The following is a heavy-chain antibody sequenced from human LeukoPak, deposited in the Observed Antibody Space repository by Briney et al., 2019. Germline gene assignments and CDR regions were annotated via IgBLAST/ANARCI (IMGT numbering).Heavy chain of an antibody. V-gene: IGHV3-23*01. CDR2: ISGSGGST. D-gene: IGHD3-22*01. CDR1: GFTFSSYA. CDR3: AKGGYYDSSGSNWFDP. J-gene: IGHJ5*02. Sequence: GGSLRLSCAASGFTFSSYAMSWVRQAPGKGLEWVSAISGSGGSTYYADSVKGRFTISRDNSKNTLYLQMNSLRAEDTAVYYCAKGGYYDSSGSNWFDPWGQGTLVTVSS.